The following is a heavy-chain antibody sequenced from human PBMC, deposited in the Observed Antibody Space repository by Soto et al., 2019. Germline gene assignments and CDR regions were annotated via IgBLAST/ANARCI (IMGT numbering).Heavy chain of an antibody. CDR1: GSSITSSNW. CDR3: ARRYYYDSSGYYLGD. V-gene: IGHV4-4*02. J-gene: IGHJ4*02. D-gene: IGHD3-22*01. Sequence: QVQLRESGPRLVKPSGTLSLTCAVSGSSITSSNWWTWVRQPPGKGLEWIGENYHSGSSNYNPSLKSRVTISVDKSKNQFFLKLTSVTAADTAVYYCARRYYYDSSGYYLGDWGQGTLVTVSS. CDR2: NYHSGSS.